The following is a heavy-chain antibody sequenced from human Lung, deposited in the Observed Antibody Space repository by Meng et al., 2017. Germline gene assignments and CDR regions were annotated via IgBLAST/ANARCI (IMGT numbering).Heavy chain of an antibody. CDR2: ISAYNGNT. Sequence: QVQVVQSGAEVKEPGASVKVSCKASGYTFTTYGLSWVRQAPGQGLEWMGWISAYNGNTKYAQKVQGRVTMTRDTSTTTAYMELRNLRPDDTAVYYCVSERGGGSFDYWGQGTLVTVSS. J-gene: IGHJ4*02. D-gene: IGHD3-10*01. V-gene: IGHV1-18*01. CDR3: VSERGGGSFDY. CDR1: GYTFTTYG.